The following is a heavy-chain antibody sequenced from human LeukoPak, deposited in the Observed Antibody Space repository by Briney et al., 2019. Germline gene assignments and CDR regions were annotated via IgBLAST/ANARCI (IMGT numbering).Heavy chain of an antibody. J-gene: IGHJ4*02. Sequence: GGSLRLSCAASGFTFSNYVMSWVRQTPGKGLEWVSSLSGGADRTYYADSVKGRFTISRDNSKNTLYLQMNSLRAEDAAVYYCAKGRLQVETAQFVDWGQGTLVAVSS. CDR1: GFTFSNYV. CDR3: AKGRLQVETAQFVD. V-gene: IGHV3-23*01. D-gene: IGHD5-12*01. CDR2: LSGGADRT.